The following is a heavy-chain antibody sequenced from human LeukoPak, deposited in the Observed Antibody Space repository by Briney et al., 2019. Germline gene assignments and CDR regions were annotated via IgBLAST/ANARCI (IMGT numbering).Heavy chain of an antibody. CDR1: GGTFSSYA. CDR2: IIPIFGTA. Sequence: SVKVSCKASGGTFSSYAISWVRQAPGQGLEWMGGIIPIFGTANYAQKFQGRVTITADESTSTAYMELSSLRSEDTAVYYCAVSGMEAENWFDPWGQGTLVTVSS. CDR3: AVSGMEAENWFDP. V-gene: IGHV1-69*01. J-gene: IGHJ5*02. D-gene: IGHD1-14*01.